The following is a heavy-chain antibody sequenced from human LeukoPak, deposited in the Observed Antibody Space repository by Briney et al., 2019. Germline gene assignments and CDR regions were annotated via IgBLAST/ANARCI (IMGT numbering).Heavy chain of an antibody. V-gene: IGHV1-3*03. J-gene: IGHJ5*02. D-gene: IGHD2-15*01. CDR2: INAGNGNT. CDR3: ARGGYCSGGSCYLYNWFDP. CDR1: GYTFTSYD. Sequence: GASVKVSCKASGYTFTSYDINWVRQAPGQRLEWMGWINAGNGNTKYSQEFQGRVTITRDTSASTAYMELSSLRSEDMAVYYCARGGYCSGGSCYLYNWFDPWGQGTLVTVSS.